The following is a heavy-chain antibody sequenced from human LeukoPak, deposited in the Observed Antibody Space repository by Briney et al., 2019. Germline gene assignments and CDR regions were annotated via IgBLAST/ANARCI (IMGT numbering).Heavy chain of an antibody. CDR3: ARVGAYDAFDI. Sequence: GGSLRLSCAASGFTFSSYWMHWVRQAPGKGLVWVSRINSDGSSTSYADSVKGRFTISRDNAKNTLYLQMNSLRGEDTAVYYCARVGAYDAFDIWGQGTMVTVSS. CDR1: GFTFSSYW. J-gene: IGHJ3*02. CDR2: INSDGSST. V-gene: IGHV3-74*01.